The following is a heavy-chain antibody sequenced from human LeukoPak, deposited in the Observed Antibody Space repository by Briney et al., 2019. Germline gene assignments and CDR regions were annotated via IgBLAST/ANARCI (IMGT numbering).Heavy chain of an antibody. Sequence: SETLSLTCAVSGGSISSSNWWSWVRRPPGKGLEWIGEIYHSGSTNYNPSLKSRVTISVDKSKNQFSLKLSSVTAADTAVYYCARGPYYYDSSGYYIPYYGMDVWGQGTTVTVSS. J-gene: IGHJ6*02. CDR1: GGSISSSNW. CDR3: ARGPYYYDSSGYYIPYYGMDV. D-gene: IGHD3-22*01. V-gene: IGHV4-4*02. CDR2: IYHSGST.